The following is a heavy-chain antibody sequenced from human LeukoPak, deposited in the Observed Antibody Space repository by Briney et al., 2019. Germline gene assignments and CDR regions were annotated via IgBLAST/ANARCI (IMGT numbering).Heavy chain of an antibody. CDR1: GFTFSSYS. CDR2: ISSSSSTI. CDR3: ARSGWQHPDY. D-gene: IGHD3-22*01. J-gene: IGHJ4*02. Sequence: GGSLRLSCAASGFTFSSYSMTWVRQAPGRGLEWVSYISSSSSTIYYADSVKGRFTISRDNAKNSLYLQMNSLRAEDTAVYYCARSGWQHPDYWGQGTLVTASS. V-gene: IGHV3-48*01.